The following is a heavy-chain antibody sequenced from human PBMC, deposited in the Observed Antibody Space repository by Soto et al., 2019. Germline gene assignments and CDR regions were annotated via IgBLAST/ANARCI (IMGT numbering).Heavy chain of an antibody. V-gene: IGHV3-33*01. CDR3: ARRIAVDVFDY. Sequence: SLRLSCAASGFTFSSYGMHWVRQAPGKGLEWVAVIWYDGSNKYYADSVKGRFTISRDNSKNTLYLQMNSLRAEDTAVYYCARRIAVDVFDYWGQGTLVTVSS. J-gene: IGHJ4*02. CDR1: GFTFSSYG. CDR2: IWYDGSNK. D-gene: IGHD6-19*01.